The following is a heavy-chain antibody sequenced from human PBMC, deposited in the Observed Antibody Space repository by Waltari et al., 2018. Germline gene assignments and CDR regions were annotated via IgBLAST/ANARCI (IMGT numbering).Heavy chain of an antibody. CDR1: GFTFSSYV. J-gene: IGHJ4*02. Sequence: EVQLLESGGGLIQPGGSLRLSCAASGFTFSSYVMSWVRQAPGKGLGWCSAIGGSGGTTYYADSVKGRFTISRDNSKNTVYLQMNSLRAEDTAVYYCAKDRTGPYSITALDSWGQGTLVTVSS. CDR2: IGGSGGTT. V-gene: IGHV3-23*01. CDR3: AKDRTGPYSITALDS. D-gene: IGHD4-4*01.